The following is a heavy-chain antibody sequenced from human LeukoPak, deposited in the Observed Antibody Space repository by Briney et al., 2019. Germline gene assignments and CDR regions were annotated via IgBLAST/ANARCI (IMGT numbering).Heavy chain of an antibody. V-gene: IGHV1-18*04. Sequence: ASVTVSFTASGYTFINYGISWVRQAPGLGLEWMGWTSYNGNTNYAQKFQDRVTMTTDTSTTTAYMELRSLESDDTAVYYCARHSGSGWQALGYWGQGTLVTVSS. CDR1: GYTFINYG. CDR3: ARHSGSGWQALGY. CDR2: TSYNGNT. J-gene: IGHJ4*02. D-gene: IGHD6-19*01.